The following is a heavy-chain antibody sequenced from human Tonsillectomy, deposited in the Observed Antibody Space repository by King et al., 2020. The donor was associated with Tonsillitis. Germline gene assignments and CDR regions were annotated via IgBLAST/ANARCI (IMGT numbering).Heavy chain of an antibody. J-gene: IGHJ2*01. CDR3: ARPYSSSFWFFDL. CDR1: GGSISDYY. V-gene: IGHV4-59*08. D-gene: IGHD6-6*01. CDR2: IFYSGST. Sequence: QLQESGPGLVKPSEPLSLTCTVSGGSISDYYWSWIRQPPGKGLEWIGYIFYSGSTNYNPSLKSRVTMSVDTSKNHFSLRLSSVTASDTAVYFCARPYSSSFWFFDLWGRGTLVTVSS.